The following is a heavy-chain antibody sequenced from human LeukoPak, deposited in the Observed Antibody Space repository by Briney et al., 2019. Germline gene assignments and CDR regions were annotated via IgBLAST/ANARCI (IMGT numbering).Heavy chain of an antibody. CDR2: IWYDGSNK. J-gene: IGHJ4*02. D-gene: IGHD4-17*01. V-gene: IGHV3-33*08. CDR1: GFTFTNAW. CDR3: ARDRWTTVTAVFDY. Sequence: GGSLRLSCAASGFTFTNAWMIWVRQAPGKGLEWVAVIWYDGSNKYYADSVKGRFTISRDNSKNTLYLQMNSLRAEDTAVYYCARDRWTTVTAVFDYWGQGTLVTVSS.